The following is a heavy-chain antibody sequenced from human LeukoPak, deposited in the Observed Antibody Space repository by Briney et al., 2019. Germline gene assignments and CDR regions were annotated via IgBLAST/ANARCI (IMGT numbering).Heavy chain of an antibody. CDR1: GFTFSSYA. CDR2: ISGSGGST. Sequence: GGSLRLSCAASGFTFSSYAMSWVRQAPGKGLEWVSAISGSGGSTYYADSVRGRFTISRDNSKNTLYLQMNSLRAEDTAVYYCAKGLAVARYYFDYWGQGTLVTVSS. D-gene: IGHD6-19*01. V-gene: IGHV3-23*01. CDR3: AKGLAVARYYFDY. J-gene: IGHJ4*02.